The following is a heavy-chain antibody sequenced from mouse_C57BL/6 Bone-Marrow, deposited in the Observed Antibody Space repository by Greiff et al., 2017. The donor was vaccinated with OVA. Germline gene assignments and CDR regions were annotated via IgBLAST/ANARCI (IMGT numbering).Heavy chain of an antibody. D-gene: IGHD1-1*01. Sequence: QVQLQQPGAELVKPGASVKMSCKASGYTFTSYWITWVKQRPGQGLEWIGDIYPGSGSTNYNEKFKSKATLTVDTSSSTAYMQLRSLTSEDSAVYYCARRDYYGSSWYFDVWGTGTTVTVSS. CDR1: GYTFTSYW. CDR2: IYPGSGST. J-gene: IGHJ1*03. CDR3: ARRDYYGSSWYFDV. V-gene: IGHV1-55*01.